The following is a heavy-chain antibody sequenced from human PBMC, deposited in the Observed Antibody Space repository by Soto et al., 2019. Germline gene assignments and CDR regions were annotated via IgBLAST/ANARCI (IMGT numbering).Heavy chain of an antibody. CDR2: TRNKANSYTT. V-gene: IGHV3-72*01. J-gene: IGHJ3*02. D-gene: IGHD7-27*01. CDR1: GFTFSDHY. Sequence: GGSLRLSCAASGFTFSDHYMDWVRQAPGKGLEWVGRTRNKANSYTTEYAASVKGRFTISRDDSKNSLYLQMNSLKTEDTAVYYCARGWTGDKDACDIWGQGTMVTVSS. CDR3: ARGWTGDKDACDI.